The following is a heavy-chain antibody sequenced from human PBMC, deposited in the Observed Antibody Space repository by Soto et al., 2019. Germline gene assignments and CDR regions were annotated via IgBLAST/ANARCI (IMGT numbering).Heavy chain of an antibody. CDR1: GYTFTGDY. Sequence: GASVKGSCKASGYTFTGDYMHWVRQATGLGLEWMGWISPNSGGTNYAQKFQGWVTMTRDTSISTAYMELSRLRSDDTAVYYCARDQDIVVVPAATRTGGGMDVWGQGTTVTVSS. CDR3: ARDQDIVVVPAATRTGGGMDV. J-gene: IGHJ6*02. D-gene: IGHD2-2*01. V-gene: IGHV1-2*04. CDR2: ISPNSGGT.